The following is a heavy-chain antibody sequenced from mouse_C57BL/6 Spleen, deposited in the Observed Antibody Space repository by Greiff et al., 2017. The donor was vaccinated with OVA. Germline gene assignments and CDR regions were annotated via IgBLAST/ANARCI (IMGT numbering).Heavy chain of an antibody. Sequence: VQLQQPGAELVMPGASVKLSCKASGYTFTSYWMHWVKQRPGQGLEWIGEIDPSDSYTNYNQKFKGKSTLTVDKSSSTAYMQLSSLKSEDSAVYYCAIFYGNYGGAWFAYWGQGTLVTVSA. D-gene: IGHD2-1*01. J-gene: IGHJ3*01. V-gene: IGHV1-69*01. CDR1: GYTFTSYW. CDR2: IDPSDSYT. CDR3: AIFYGNYGGAWFAY.